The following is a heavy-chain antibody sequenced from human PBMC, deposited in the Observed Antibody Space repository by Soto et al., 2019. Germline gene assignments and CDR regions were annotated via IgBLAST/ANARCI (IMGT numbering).Heavy chain of an antibody. CDR2: LYSGGST. J-gene: IGHJ4*02. V-gene: IGHV3-53*04. CDR1: GFTVSSNY. Sequence: EVQLVESGGGLVQPGGSLRLSCAASGFTVSSNYMGWVRQAPGKGLEWVSVLYSGGSTYYADSVKGRSTISRHNSKNTLYLQMDSLRADDTAVYYCARGENFFASWGQGTLVTVSS. D-gene: IGHD1-26*01. CDR3: ARGENFFAS.